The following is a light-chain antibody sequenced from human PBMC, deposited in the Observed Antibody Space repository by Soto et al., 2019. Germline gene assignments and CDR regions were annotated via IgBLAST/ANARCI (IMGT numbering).Light chain of an antibody. CDR2: EVN. CDR1: SSDVGGYNF. Sequence: QSALTQPPSASGSPGQSVTISCTGTSSDVGGYNFVSWYQHHPGKVPRLMIYEVNKRPSGVPDRFSGSKSGNTASLTVSGLQAEDEADYSCSSYAGINTFVFGTGTKVTVL. V-gene: IGLV2-8*01. J-gene: IGLJ1*01. CDR3: SSYAGINTFV.